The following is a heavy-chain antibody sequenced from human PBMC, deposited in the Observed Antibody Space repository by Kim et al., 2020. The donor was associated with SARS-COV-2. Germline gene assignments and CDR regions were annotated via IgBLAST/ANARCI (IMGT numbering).Heavy chain of an antibody. CDR3: ARGNSLRFFDWLSYYYGMDV. V-gene: IGHV1-8*01. CDR2: MNPNSGNT. J-gene: IGHJ6*02. CDR1: GYTFTSYD. Sequence: ASVKVSCKASGYTFTSYDINWVRQATGQGLEWMGWMNPNSGNTGYAQKFQGRVTMTRNTSISTAYMELSSLRSEDTAVYYCARGNSLRFFDWLSYYYGMDVWGQGTPVTVSS. D-gene: IGHD3-9*01.